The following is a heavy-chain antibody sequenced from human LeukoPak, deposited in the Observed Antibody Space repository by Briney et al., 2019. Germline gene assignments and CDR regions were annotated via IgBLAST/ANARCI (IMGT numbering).Heavy chain of an antibody. CDR3: ARNSGSLPYYYYYYMDV. D-gene: IGHD1-26*01. CDR2: IYYSGST. CDR1: GYSISSGYY. Sequence: PSETLSLTCTVSGYSISSGYYWSWRRQPPGKGLEWIGYIYYSGSTYYNPSLKSRVTISVDTSKNQFSLKLSSVTAADTAVYYCARNSGSLPYYYYYYMDVWGKGTTVTVSS. V-gene: IGHV4-30-4*08. J-gene: IGHJ6*03.